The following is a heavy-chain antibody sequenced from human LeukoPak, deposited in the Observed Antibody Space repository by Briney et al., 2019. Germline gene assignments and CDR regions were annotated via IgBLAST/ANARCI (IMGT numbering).Heavy chain of an antibody. CDR3: ARGYHRHYYGSGRWYNWFDP. CDR2: MNPNSGNT. Sequence: EASVKVSCKASGYTFTSYDINWVRQATGQGLEWMGWMNPNSGNTGYAQKFQGRVTMTRNTSISTAYMELSSLRSEDTAVYYCARGYHRHYYGSGRWYNWFDPWGQGTLVTVSS. D-gene: IGHD3-10*01. V-gene: IGHV1-8*01. CDR1: GYTFTSYD. J-gene: IGHJ5*02.